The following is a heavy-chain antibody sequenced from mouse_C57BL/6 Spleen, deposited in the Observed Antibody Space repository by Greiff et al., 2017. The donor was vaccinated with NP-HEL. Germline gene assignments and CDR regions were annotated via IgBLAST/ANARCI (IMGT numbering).Heavy chain of an antibody. CDR1: GYTFTSYW. Sequence: VQLQQSGAELVRPGTSVKLSCKASGYTFTSYWMHWVKQRPGQGLEWIGVIDPSDSYTNYNQKFKGKATLTVDTSSSTAYMQLSSLTSEDSAVYYCARGEASDYSMDYWGQGTSVTVSS. CDR2: IDPSDSYT. V-gene: IGHV1-59*01. D-gene: IGHD3-2*02. J-gene: IGHJ4*01. CDR3: ARGEASDYSMDY.